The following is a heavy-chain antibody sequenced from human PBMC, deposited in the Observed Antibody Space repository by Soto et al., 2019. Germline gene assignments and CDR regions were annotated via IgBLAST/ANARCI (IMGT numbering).Heavy chain of an antibody. D-gene: IGHD2-15*01. CDR2: MYNTGST. V-gene: IGHV4-59*01. CDR3: ARDGGSGDYYYYGMDV. Sequence: PSETLSLTCTVSGGSISSYYWSWIRQPPGKGLEWIGYMYNTGSTIYNPSLKSRVTISVDTSKNQFSLKLSSVTAADTAVYYCARDGGSGDYYYYGMDVWGQGTTVTVSS. J-gene: IGHJ6*02. CDR1: GGSISSYY.